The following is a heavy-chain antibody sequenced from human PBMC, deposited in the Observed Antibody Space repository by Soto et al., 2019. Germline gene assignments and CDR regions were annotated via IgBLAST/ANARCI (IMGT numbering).Heavy chain of an antibody. CDR1: GFTFSSYG. CDR3: ARDSSGVPNFDY. J-gene: IGHJ4*02. Sequence: GGSLRLSCAASGFTFSSYGMHWVRQAPGKGLEWVAVIWYDGSNKYYADSVKGRFTISRDNSKNTLYLQMNSLRAEDTAVYYCARDSSGVPNFDYWGQGTRVTVSS. D-gene: IGHD6-19*01. CDR2: IWYDGSNK. V-gene: IGHV3-33*01.